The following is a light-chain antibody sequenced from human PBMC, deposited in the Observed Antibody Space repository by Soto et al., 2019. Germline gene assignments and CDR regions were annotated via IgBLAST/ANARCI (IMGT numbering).Light chain of an antibody. CDR1: QGISSL. Sequence: DLQLTQSPPFLSASVGDRVTLTCRASQGISSLLAWYQQKPGKAPKLLIYAVSTLQSGVPSRFSGSGSGTEFSLTISNLQPEDFATYHCQQLNTYPYTFGQGTKLEIK. J-gene: IGKJ2*01. V-gene: IGKV1-9*01. CDR3: QQLNTYPYT. CDR2: AVS.